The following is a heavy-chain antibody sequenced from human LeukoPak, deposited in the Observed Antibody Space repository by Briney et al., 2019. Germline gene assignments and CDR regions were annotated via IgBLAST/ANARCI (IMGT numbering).Heavy chain of an antibody. D-gene: IGHD3-16*02. CDR1: GGSINSYH. J-gene: IGHJ4*02. CDR3: ARGLPMITFGGVIVGWDYFDY. Sequence: SETLSLTCNVSGGSINSYHWSWIRQPPGKGLEWIGYIYYSGSSNYNPSLKSRVTISVDTSKNQFSLKLSSVTAADTAVYYCARGLPMITFGGVIVGWDYFDYWGQGTLVTVSS. CDR2: IYYSGSS. V-gene: IGHV4-59*01.